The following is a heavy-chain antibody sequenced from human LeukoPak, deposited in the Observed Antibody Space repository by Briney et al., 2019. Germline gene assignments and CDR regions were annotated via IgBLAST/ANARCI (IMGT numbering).Heavy chain of an antibody. CDR1: GGSISSSSYY. J-gene: IGHJ4*02. CDR2: IYYSGST. V-gene: IGHV4-39*01. Sequence: SETLSLTCTVSGGSISSSSYYWGWIRQPPGKGLEWIGSIYYSGSTYYNPSLKSRVTISVDTSKNQFSLKLSSVTAADTAVYYCARTYYYDSSGYYYGGWFDYWGQGTLVTVSS. CDR3: ARTYYYDSSGYYYGGWFDY. D-gene: IGHD3-22*01.